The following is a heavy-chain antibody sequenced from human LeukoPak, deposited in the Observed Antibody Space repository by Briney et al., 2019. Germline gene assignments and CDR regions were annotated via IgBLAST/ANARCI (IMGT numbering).Heavy chain of an antibody. CDR2: INHSGGT. D-gene: IGHD6-6*01. CDR1: GFTVSSNY. Sequence: GSLRLSCAASGFTVSSNYMSWVRQPPGKGLEWIGEINHSGGTNYNPSLKSRVTISVDTSKNQFSLKLSSVTAADTAVYYCAGGGGGEQLVRGYFDYWGQGTLATVSS. J-gene: IGHJ4*02. CDR3: AGGGGGEQLVRGYFDY. V-gene: IGHV4-34*01.